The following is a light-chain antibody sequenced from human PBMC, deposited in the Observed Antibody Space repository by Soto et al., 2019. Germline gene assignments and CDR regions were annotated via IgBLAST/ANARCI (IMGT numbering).Light chain of an antibody. CDR2: AAS. Sequence: DIQMTQSPSPLSASVGDRVTITCRASQIISTYLNWYQQRAGLAPRLLIYAASSLQSGVPPRFSGSGSGTDFTLTISSLQPEDFAVYYCQQYGSSGTFGQGTKVDIK. V-gene: IGKV1-39*01. J-gene: IGKJ1*01. CDR1: QIISTY. CDR3: QQYGSSGT.